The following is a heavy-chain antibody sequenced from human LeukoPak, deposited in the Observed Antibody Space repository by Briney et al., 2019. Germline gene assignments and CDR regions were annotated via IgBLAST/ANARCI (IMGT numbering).Heavy chain of an antibody. CDR3: ARSRRGIFGVVTTCDY. CDR1: GYTFTSYS. Sequence: ASVKVSCKASGYTFTSYSMNWVRQAPGQGLEWLGWINTNTGNPTYAQGFTGRFVFSLDTSVSTAYLQISSLKAEDTAVYYCARSRRGIFGVVTTCDYWGQGTLVTVSS. CDR2: INTNTGNP. J-gene: IGHJ4*02. D-gene: IGHD3-3*01. V-gene: IGHV7-4-1*02.